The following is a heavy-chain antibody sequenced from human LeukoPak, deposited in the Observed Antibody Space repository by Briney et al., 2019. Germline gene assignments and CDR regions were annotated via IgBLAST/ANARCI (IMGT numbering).Heavy chain of an antibody. Sequence: GGSLSLSCAASGFSFSIYAMGWVRQAPGKGLEWVSTVSDSSGSTYYADSVKGRFTISRDNSKNTLYLQMHSLRADDTAVYYCAKGGIAVSSPWGQGTLVTVSS. J-gene: IGHJ5*02. CDR2: VSDSSGST. CDR1: GFSFSIYA. D-gene: IGHD6-19*01. V-gene: IGHV3-23*01. CDR3: AKGGIAVSSP.